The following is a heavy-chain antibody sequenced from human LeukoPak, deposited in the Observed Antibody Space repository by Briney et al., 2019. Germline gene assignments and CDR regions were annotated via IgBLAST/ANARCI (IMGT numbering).Heavy chain of an antibody. J-gene: IGHJ4*02. CDR1: GLTFSSYW. V-gene: IGHV3-7*01. D-gene: IGHD6-19*01. CDR2: IKQDGAEK. Sequence: GGSLRLSCAASGLTFSSYWMGWVRQAPGKGLEWVASIKQDGAEKHYVDSVKGRFTISRDNAENSLYLQMNSLRVEDTAVYYCASGSSGRYFLYFEYWGQGALLTVSS. CDR3: ASGSSGRYFLYFEY.